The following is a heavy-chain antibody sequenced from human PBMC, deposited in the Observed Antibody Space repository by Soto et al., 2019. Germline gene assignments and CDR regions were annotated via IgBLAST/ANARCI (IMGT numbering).Heavy chain of an antibody. CDR3: VRPLPSGLNYGMDV. D-gene: IGHD3-10*01. Sequence: EVQLEESGGGLIQPGGSLRLSCTASGLSVRNNYMSWVRQAPGMGLEWVSVIYNDGTTYYADSVKGRFTLSRDTSKNTLSLQMDSLRAEDTAVYYCVRPLPSGLNYGMDVWGQGTTVTVSS. J-gene: IGHJ6*02. V-gene: IGHV3-53*01. CDR1: GLSVRNNY. CDR2: IYNDGTT.